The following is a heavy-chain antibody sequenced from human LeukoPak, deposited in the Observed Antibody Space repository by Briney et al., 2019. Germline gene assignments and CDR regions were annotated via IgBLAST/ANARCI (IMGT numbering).Heavy chain of an antibody. CDR1: GFTLSNHW. CDR3: ARNNGMDV. V-gene: IGHV3-7*03. Sequence: GGSLRLSCAASGFTLSNHWMTWVRQVPGRGPEWVANVNRDGGETYYLDSVKGRFTISKDNAKNSLYLQMNSLRAEDTALYHCARNNGMDVWGQGTTVIVSS. J-gene: IGHJ6*02. CDR2: VNRDGGET.